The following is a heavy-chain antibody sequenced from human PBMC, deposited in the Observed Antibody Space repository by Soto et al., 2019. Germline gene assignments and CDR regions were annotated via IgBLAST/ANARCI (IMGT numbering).Heavy chain of an antibody. CDR2: MNPNSGNT. CDR1: GYTFTSYD. D-gene: IGHD3-22*01. J-gene: IGHJ3*02. CDR3: ARGILPPTGSSGYYNAFDI. Sequence: QVQLVQSGAEVKKPGASVKVSCKASGYTFTSYDINWVRQATGQGLEWMGWMNPNSGNTGYAQKFQGRVTMTRNTSISTAYMELSSLRSEETDVYYCARGILPPTGSSGYYNAFDIWGQGTMVTVSS. V-gene: IGHV1-8*01.